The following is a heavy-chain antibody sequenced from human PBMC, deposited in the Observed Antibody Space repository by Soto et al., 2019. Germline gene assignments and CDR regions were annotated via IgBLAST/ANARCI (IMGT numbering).Heavy chain of an antibody. CDR3: ARDGGGSGYVNNWFDS. Sequence: PSETLSLTCAVYGGPFSGHYWTWIRQPPGKGLEWIGGINHGGNTEYNPSFKSRVTMSVDTSRNQFSLKLNSVTAADTGVYYCARDGGGSGYVNNWFDSWGQGTLVTVSS. CDR2: INHGGNT. D-gene: IGHD3-10*01. J-gene: IGHJ5*01. V-gene: IGHV4-34*01. CDR1: GGPFSGHY.